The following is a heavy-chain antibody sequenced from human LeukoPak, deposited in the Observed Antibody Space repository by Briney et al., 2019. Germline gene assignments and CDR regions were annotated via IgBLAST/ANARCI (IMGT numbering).Heavy chain of an antibody. CDR1: GFTFSSYG. Sequence: PGGSLRLSCAASGFTFSSYGMHWVRQAPGKGLEWVAVISYDGSNKYYADSVKGRFTISRDNSKNTLYLQMNSLRAEDTAVYYCARDREYLPDYWGQGTLVTVSS. D-gene: IGHD2-2*01. CDR3: ARDREYLPDY. V-gene: IGHV3-30*03. CDR2: ISYDGSNK. J-gene: IGHJ4*02.